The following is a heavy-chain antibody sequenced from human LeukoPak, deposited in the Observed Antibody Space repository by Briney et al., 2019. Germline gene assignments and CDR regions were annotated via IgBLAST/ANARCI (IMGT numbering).Heavy chain of an antibody. J-gene: IGHJ3*02. D-gene: IGHD3-3*02. CDR1: GFTFSSYS. V-gene: IGHV3-48*01. CDR3: ASSTASRAFDM. CDR2: ISSGSSTI. Sequence: GGSLRLSCAASGFTFSSYSMNWVRQAPGKGLEWFPYISSGSSTIYYADSVKGRFTISRDNAKNSLYVQMNSLRAEDTAVYYCASSTASRAFDMWGQGTMVTVSS.